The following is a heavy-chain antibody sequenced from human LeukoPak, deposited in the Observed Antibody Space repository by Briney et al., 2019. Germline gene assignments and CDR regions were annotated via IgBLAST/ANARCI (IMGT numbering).Heavy chain of an antibody. Sequence: SETLSLTCTVSGGSISSSSYYWGWIRQPPGKGLEWIGSIYYSGSTYYNPSLKSRVTISVDTSKNQFSLKLSSVTAADTAVYYCASFPRWLPRTTMVRGVIPLHDYWGQGTLVTVSS. CDR3: ASFPRWLPRTTMVRGVIPLHDY. J-gene: IGHJ4*02. D-gene: IGHD3-10*01. CDR1: GGSISSSSYY. CDR2: IYYSGST. V-gene: IGHV4-39*01.